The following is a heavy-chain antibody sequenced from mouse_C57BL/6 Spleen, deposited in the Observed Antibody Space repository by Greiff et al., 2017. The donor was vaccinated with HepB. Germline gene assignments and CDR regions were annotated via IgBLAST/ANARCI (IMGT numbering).Heavy chain of an antibody. CDR2: IRLKSDNYAT. CDR3: TDNYDYDAYFDV. D-gene: IGHD2-4*01. V-gene: IGHV6-3*01. Sequence: EVQLQESGGGLVQPGGSMKLSCVASGFTFSNYWMNWVRQSPEKGLEWVAQIRLKSDNYATHYAESVKGRFTISRDDSKSSVYLQMNNLRAEDTGIYYCTDNYDYDAYFDVWGTGTTVTVSS. J-gene: IGHJ1*03. CDR1: GFTFSNYW.